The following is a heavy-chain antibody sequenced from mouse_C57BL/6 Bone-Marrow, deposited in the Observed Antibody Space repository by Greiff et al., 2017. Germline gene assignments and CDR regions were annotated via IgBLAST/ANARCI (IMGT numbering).Heavy chain of an antibody. CDR3: ARHEDDYSNYDYYARDY. CDR1: GFNFSSYG. V-gene: IGHV5-6*02. Sequence: EVKVEESGGDLVKPGGSLKLSCAASGFNFSSYGLSWVRQTPDTRLDWVATISSGGSYTYYPDELKGRFTISIANAKNTLYLQMSSLKSADTAMYYCARHEDDYSNYDYYARDYWGQGTSVTVSS. D-gene: IGHD2-5*01. J-gene: IGHJ4*01. CDR2: ISSGGSYT.